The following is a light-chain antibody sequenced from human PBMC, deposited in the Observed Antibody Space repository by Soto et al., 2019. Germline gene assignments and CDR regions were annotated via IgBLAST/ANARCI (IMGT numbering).Light chain of an antibody. CDR2: DIS. CDR1: HSVSSY. J-gene: IGKJ5*01. CDR3: QQRNYWQVT. V-gene: IGKV3D-11*02. Sequence: EFVLTQSPVTLSLSPGERATLSCRASHSVSSYLAWYQQKPGQAPRLLIYDISNRATGIPARFSGSGSGTDFTLTISSLEPEYFAVYYCQQRNYWQVTFGQGTRLEIK.